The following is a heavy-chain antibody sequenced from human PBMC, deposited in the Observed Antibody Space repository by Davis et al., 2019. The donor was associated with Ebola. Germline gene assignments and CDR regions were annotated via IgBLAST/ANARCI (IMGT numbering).Heavy chain of an antibody. CDR1: GGSFSGYY. CDR3: ARRATYYYDSSGYGVTGWFDP. J-gene: IGHJ5*02. V-gene: IGHV4-34*01. Sequence: MPSETLSLTCAVYGGSFSGYYWSWIRQPPGKGLEWIGEINHSGSTNYNPSLKSRVTISVDTSKNQFSLKLSSVTAADTAVYYCARRATYYYDSSGYGVTGWFDPWGQGTLVTVSS. CDR2: INHSGST. D-gene: IGHD3-22*01.